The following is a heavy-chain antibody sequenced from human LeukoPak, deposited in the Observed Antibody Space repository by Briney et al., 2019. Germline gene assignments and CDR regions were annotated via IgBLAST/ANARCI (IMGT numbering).Heavy chain of an antibody. CDR1: GFTFSSYG. CDR3: AKKSNGLWWQPSTNEYFQH. CDR2: ISYDGGNK. V-gene: IGHV3-30*18. D-gene: IGHD4/OR15-4a*01. Sequence: GGSPRLSCAASGFTFSSYGMHWVRQAPGKGLEWVAVISYDGGNKYYADSVKGRFTISRDNSKNTLYLQMNSLRAEDTAVYYCAKKSNGLWWQPSTNEYFQHWGQGTLVTVSS. J-gene: IGHJ1*01.